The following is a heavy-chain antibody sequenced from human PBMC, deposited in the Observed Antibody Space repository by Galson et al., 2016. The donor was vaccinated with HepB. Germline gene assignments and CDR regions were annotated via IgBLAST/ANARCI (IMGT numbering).Heavy chain of an antibody. V-gene: IGHV3-43*01. D-gene: IGHD3-16*01. CDR1: GFNFDDHV. Sequence: SLRLSCAGSGFNFDDHVMHWVRQGPGKGLEWVSLISWDGHTTYYADSVKGRFTVSRDNTNSSLYLQMTNLRPDDTAFYHFAKAPLSLIRPFDFWGQGTLVTVSS. J-gene: IGHJ4*02. CDR2: ISWDGHTT. CDR3: AKAPLSLIRPFDF.